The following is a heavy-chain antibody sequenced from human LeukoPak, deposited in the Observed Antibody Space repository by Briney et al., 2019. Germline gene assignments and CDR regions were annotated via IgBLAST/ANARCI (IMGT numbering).Heavy chain of an antibody. D-gene: IGHD2-2*02. J-gene: IGHJ4*02. V-gene: IGHV4-34*01. CDR3: ARGQTLGYCSSTSCYTGIGPVVG. Sequence: SETLSLTCAVYGGSFSGYYWSWIRQPPGKGLEWIGEINHSGSTNYNPSLKSRVTISVDTSKNQFSLKLGSVTAADTAVYYCARGQTLGYCSSTSCYTGIGPVVGWGQGTLVTVSS. CDR1: GGSFSGYY. CDR2: INHSGST.